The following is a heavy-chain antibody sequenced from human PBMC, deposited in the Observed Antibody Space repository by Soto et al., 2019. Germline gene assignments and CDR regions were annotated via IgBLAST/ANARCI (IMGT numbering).Heavy chain of an antibody. J-gene: IGHJ5*02. D-gene: IGHD6-13*01. CDR3: ARDSLAAAGTSWFDP. Sequence: LRLSCAASGFTFSSYSMNWVRQAPGKGLEWVSSISSSSSYIYYADSVKGRFTISRDNAKNSLYLQMNSLRAEDTAVYYCARDSLAAAGTSWFDPWGQGTLVTVSS. CDR2: ISSSSSYI. V-gene: IGHV3-21*01. CDR1: GFTFSSYS.